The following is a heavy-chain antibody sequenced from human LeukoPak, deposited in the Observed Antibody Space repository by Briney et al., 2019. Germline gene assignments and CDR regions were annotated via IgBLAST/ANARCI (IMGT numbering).Heavy chain of an antibody. V-gene: IGHV1-8*01. CDR1: GYTFSSYD. D-gene: IGHD3-10*01. J-gene: IGHJ5*02. Sequence: ASVKVSCKASGYTFSSYDINWVRQATGQGLEWMGWMNPNSGNTGYAQKFQGRVTMTRNTSIRTAYMELSSLRSEDTAVYYCARTYYYDSGSDNWSDPWGQGTLVTVSS. CDR3: ARTYYYDSGSDNWSDP. CDR2: MNPNSGNT.